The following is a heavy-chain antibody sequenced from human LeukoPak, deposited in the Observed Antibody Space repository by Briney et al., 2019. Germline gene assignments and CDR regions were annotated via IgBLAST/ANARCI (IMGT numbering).Heavy chain of an antibody. Sequence: GGSLRLSCAASGFTVSSNYMSWVRQAPGKGLEWVSVIYSGGSTYYADSVKGRFTISRDNSKNTLYLQMNSLRAEDTAVYYCARDGPYSGYSPLDYWGQGTLVTVSS. V-gene: IGHV3-66*01. D-gene: IGHD5-12*01. CDR1: GFTVSSNY. CDR3: ARDGPYSGYSPLDY. CDR2: IYSGGST. J-gene: IGHJ4*02.